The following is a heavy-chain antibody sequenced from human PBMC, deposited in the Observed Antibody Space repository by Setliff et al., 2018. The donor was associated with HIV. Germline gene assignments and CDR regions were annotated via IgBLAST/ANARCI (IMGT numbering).Heavy chain of an antibody. CDR1: GGTFSSYA. CDR3: ARLGSGWSDSYYYAMDI. Sequence: ASVKVSCKASGGTFSSYAISWVRQAPGQGLEWMGGISPNFGHTKYAQRFLDRVTMTIDTATSRAYMELRSLRSDDTAMYFCARLGSGWSDSYYYAMDIWGQGTTVTVSS. CDR2: ISPNFGHT. V-gene: IGHV1-18*01. J-gene: IGHJ6*02. D-gene: IGHD6-19*01.